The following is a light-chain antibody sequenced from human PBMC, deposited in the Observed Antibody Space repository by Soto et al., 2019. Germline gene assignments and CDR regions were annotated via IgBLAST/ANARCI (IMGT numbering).Light chain of an antibody. J-gene: IGLJ2*01. V-gene: IGLV1-44*01. CDR1: SSNIGSNS. CDR2: SSN. CDR3: AAWDDSLNGVV. Sequence: QSVLTQPPSASGTPGQRVTISCSGSSSNIGSNSVNWYQQLPGTAPKLLMYSSNQRPSGVPDRFSASKSCTSASLAISGLQSEDEADYYCAAWDDSLNGVVFGGGTKLTVL.